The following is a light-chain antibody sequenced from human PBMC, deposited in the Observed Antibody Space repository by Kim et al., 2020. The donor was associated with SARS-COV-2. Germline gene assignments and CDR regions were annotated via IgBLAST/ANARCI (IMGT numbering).Light chain of an antibody. CDR1: QDITIW. CDR3: QQYLPSWT. V-gene: IGKV1-5*01. J-gene: IGKJ1*01. CDR2: EAS. Sequence: DIQMTQSPSTLSASVGDRVTITCRASQDITIWLAWYQQKSGKAPKLLIYEASSLESGVLLRFSGSGSGTEFTLTISSLQPDDFATYYCQQYLPSWTFGQGTKVDIK.